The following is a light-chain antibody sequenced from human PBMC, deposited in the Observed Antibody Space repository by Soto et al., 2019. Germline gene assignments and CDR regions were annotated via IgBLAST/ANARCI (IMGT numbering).Light chain of an antibody. J-gene: IGLJ1*01. Sequence: QSALTQPPPTSASPGQSVTLPCTATSSDVGGYNYVSWYQHHPGKAPKLMIYEVNKRPSGVPDRSSGSKSGNTASLTVSGLQAEDEADYYCCSHAGSNYPCLCGTGTKVTVL. CDR1: SSDVGGYNY. V-gene: IGLV2-8*01. CDR2: EVN. CDR3: CSHAGSNYPCL.